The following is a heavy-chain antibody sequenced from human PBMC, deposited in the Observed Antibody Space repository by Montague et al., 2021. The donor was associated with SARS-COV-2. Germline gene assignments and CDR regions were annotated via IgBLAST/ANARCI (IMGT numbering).Heavy chain of an antibody. CDR1: GFSLSTSGMR. Sequence: PALVKPTQTLTLTCTFSGFSLSTSGMRVSWIRQPPGKALEWLARIDWDDDKYYSTSLKTRLTISKDTSKNQVVLTMTNMDPVDTATYYCARTYYGGRPFDYWGQGTLVTVSS. V-gene: IGHV2-70*04. J-gene: IGHJ4*02. D-gene: IGHD4-23*01. CDR2: IDWDDDK. CDR3: ARTYYGGRPFDY.